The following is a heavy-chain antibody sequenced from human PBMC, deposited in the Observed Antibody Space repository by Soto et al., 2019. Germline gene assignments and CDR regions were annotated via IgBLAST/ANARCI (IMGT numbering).Heavy chain of an antibody. J-gene: IGHJ5*02. Sequence: SQTLSLTCAISGDSVSSNSAAWNWIRQSPSRGLEWLGRTYYRSKWYNDYAVSVKSRITINPDTSKNQFSLQLNSLTPEDTAVYYCARLYCSSTSCYGYNWFDPWGQGTLVTVSS. D-gene: IGHD2-2*01. CDR3: ARLYCSSTSCYGYNWFDP. V-gene: IGHV6-1*01. CDR2: TYYRSKWYN. CDR1: GDSVSSNSAA.